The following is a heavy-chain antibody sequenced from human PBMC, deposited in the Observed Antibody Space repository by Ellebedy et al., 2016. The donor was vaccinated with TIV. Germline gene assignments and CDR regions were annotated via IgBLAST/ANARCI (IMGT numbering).Heavy chain of an antibody. J-gene: IGHJ4*02. Sequence: GESLKISCAASRVTFRSYWMHWVRQAPGEGLVWVARINNDGSSTNYADSVKVRFTISRDNSKNTVYLQMNSLRAEDTAVYFCAKEYQYGSSGYFSCFDYWGQGTLVTASS. CDR1: RVTFRSYW. CDR2: INNDGSST. CDR3: AKEYQYGSSGYFSCFDY. D-gene: IGHD3-22*01. V-gene: IGHV3-74*01.